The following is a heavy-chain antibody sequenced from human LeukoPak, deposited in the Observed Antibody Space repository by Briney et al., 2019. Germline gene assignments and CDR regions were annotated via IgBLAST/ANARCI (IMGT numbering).Heavy chain of an antibody. V-gene: IGHV3-23*01. CDR1: GFTLSSYA. CDR3: ASSTAYYYDSSGYDY. J-gene: IGHJ4*02. CDR2: ISGSGGST. Sequence: GGSLRLSCAASGFTLSSYAMSWVRQAPGKGLEWVSGISGSGGSTYYADSVKGRFTISRDNSKNTLYLQMNSLRAEDTAVYYCASSTAYYYDSSGYDYWGQGTLVTVSS. D-gene: IGHD3-22*01.